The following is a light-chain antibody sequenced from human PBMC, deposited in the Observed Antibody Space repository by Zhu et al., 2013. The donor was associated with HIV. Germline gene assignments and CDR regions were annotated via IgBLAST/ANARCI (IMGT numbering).Light chain of an antibody. Sequence: QSVLTQPPSVSAAPGQKVTISCSGSSSNIANNYVSWYQQLPRTAPKLLIYDNNNRPSGIPDRFSGSKSGTSATLGITGLQTGDEADYYCGTWDSSLSAVVFGGGTRLTVL. CDR3: GTWDSSLSAVV. CDR1: SSNIANNY. CDR2: DNN. V-gene: IGLV1-51*01. J-gene: IGLJ2*01.